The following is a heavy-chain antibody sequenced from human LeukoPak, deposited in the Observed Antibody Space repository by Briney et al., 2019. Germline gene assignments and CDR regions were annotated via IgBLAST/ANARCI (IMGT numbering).Heavy chain of an antibody. CDR2: ISAYNGNT. CDR3: ARVIWSGYVGDDY. CDR1: GYTFTSYG. V-gene: IGHV1-18*01. Sequence: ASVKVSCKASGYTFTSYGISWVRQAPGQGLEWMGWISAYNGNTNYAQKLQGRVTTTTDTSTSTANMELRSLRSDDTAVYYCARVIWSGYVGDDYWGQGTLVTVSS. J-gene: IGHJ4*02. D-gene: IGHD3-3*01.